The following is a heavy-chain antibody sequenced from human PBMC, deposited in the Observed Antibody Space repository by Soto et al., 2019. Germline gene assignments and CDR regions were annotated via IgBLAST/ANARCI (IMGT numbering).Heavy chain of an antibody. CDR2: MSGSSSTT. CDR3: AKDGGMGIEIEPY. Sequence: GGSLRLSCATSGLTFSNYAMSWVRQAPGGGLEWVSSMSGSSSTTYYADSVRGRFTISRDRSKNTLYLQMNSLRAEDTAVYYCAKDGGMGIEIEPYWGQGTLVTVSS. V-gene: IGHV3-23*01. CDR1: GLTFSNYA. D-gene: IGHD6-13*01. J-gene: IGHJ4*02.